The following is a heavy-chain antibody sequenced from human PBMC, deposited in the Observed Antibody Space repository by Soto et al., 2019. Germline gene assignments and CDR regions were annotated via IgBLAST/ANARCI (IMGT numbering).Heavy chain of an antibody. Sequence: SQTLSLTCASAGYSVSVHSGAWNWIRQSPSKGLEWLGRTYYRSKWYNDYAVSVKSRITINPDTSKNQFSLQLNSVTPEDTAVYYCARDDPSSSWYNWFDPWGQGTLVTVSS. CDR3: ARDDPSSSWYNWFDP. CDR1: GYSVSVHSGA. D-gene: IGHD6-13*01. CDR2: TYYRSKWYN. J-gene: IGHJ5*02. V-gene: IGHV6-1*01.